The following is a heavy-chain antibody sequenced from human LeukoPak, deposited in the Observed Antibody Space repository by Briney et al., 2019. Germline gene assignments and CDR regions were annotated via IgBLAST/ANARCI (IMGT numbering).Heavy chain of an antibody. D-gene: IGHD2-15*01. J-gene: IGHJ5*02. CDR1: GGSISGYY. CDR2: IHSSGNT. V-gene: IGHV4-59*01. CDR3: GRAGRYCSGGSCYGENWFDP. Sequence: SETLSLTCTVSGGSISGYYWNWIRQPPGKGLEWLAYIHSSGNTRYNPSLRSRVTMSVDTSKNQFSLKLNSVTAADTAVYYCGRAGRYCSGGSCYGENWFDPWGQGTLVTVSS.